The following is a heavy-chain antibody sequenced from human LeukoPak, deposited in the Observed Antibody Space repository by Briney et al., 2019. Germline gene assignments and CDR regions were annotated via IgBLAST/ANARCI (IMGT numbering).Heavy chain of an antibody. V-gene: IGHV3-30*02. Sequence: PGGSLRLSCAASGFTFSSYGMDWVRQAPGKGLEWVATIRYDGSYQWYAESVKGRFTISRDNSKNTLYLQMNSLRVEDTALYYCAKDEVAVAGIFDYWGQGTLVIVSS. CDR2: IRYDGSYQ. D-gene: IGHD6-19*01. J-gene: IGHJ4*02. CDR3: AKDEVAVAGIFDY. CDR1: GFTFSSYG.